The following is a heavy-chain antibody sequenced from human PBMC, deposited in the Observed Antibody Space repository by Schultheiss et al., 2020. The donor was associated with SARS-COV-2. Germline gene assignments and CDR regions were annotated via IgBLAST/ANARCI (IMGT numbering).Heavy chain of an antibody. V-gene: IGHV3-15*01. CDR3: TTELDYYAHGRVSGVPGHY. Sequence: GESLKISCAASGFTFSNAWMSWVRQAPGKGLEWVGRIKSKTDGGTTDYAAPVKGRFTISRDDSKNTLYLQMNSLKTEDTAVYYCTTELDYYAHGRVSGVPGHYWGQGTLVTVSS. CDR2: IKSKTDGGTT. J-gene: IGHJ4*02. D-gene: IGHD3-10*01. CDR1: GFTFSNAW.